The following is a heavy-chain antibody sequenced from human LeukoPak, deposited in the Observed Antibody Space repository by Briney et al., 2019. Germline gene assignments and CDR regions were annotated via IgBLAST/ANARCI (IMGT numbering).Heavy chain of an antibody. CDR3: AKDRGYCTNGVCYRFDY. CDR2: ISYDGSNK. Sequence: PGGSLRLSCAASGFTFSSYGMHWVRQAPGKGLEWVAVISYDGSNKYYADSVKGRFTISRDNSKNTLYLQMNSLRAEDTAVYYCAKDRGYCTNGVCYRFDYWGQRTLVTVSS. CDR1: GFTFSSYG. J-gene: IGHJ4*02. V-gene: IGHV3-30*18. D-gene: IGHD2-8*01.